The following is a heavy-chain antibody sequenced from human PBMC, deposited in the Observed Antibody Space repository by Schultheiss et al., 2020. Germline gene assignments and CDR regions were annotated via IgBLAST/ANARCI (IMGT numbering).Heavy chain of an antibody. J-gene: IGHJ6*02. CDR3: ARVRDFWSGSTPSYGMDV. D-gene: IGHD3-3*01. CDR2: IYYSGST. Sequence: SETLSLTCTVSGGSISSYYWSWIRQPPGKGLEWIGYIYYSGSTNYNPSLKSRVTISVDTSKNQFSLKLSSVTAADTAVYYCARVRDFWSGSTPSYGMDVWGQGTTVTVSS. CDR1: GGSISSYY. V-gene: IGHV4-59*08.